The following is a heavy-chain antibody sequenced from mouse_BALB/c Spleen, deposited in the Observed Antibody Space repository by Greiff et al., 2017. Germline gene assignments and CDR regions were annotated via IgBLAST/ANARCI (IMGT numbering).Heavy chain of an antibody. V-gene: IGHV3-2*02. CDR1: GYSITSDYA. Sequence: EVKLVESGPGLVKPSQSLSLTCTVTGYSITSDYAWNWIRQFPGNKLEWMGYISYSGSTSYNPSLKSRISITRDTSKNQFFLQLNSVTTEDTATYYCARSYGSRYWYFDVWGAGTTVTVSS. D-gene: IGHD1-1*01. CDR3: ARSYGSRYWYFDV. CDR2: ISYSGST. J-gene: IGHJ1*01.